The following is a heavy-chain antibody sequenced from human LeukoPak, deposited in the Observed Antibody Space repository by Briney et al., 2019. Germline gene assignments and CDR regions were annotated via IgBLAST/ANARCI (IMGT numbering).Heavy chain of an antibody. CDR1: GYTFTSNY. J-gene: IGHJ4*02. Sequence: GASVKVSCKAFGYTFTSNYMHWVRQAPGQGPEWMGVISPSGGSTTYAQKFQGRVTLTRDMSTSTDYLELSSLRSEDTAVYYCATGGHVRVYDSSAYYGHYWGQGTLVTVSS. D-gene: IGHD3-22*01. CDR2: ISPSGGST. CDR3: ATGGHVRVYDSSAYYGHY. V-gene: IGHV1-46*01.